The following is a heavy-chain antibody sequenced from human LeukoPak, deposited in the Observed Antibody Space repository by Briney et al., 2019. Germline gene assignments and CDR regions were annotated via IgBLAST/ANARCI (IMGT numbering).Heavy chain of an antibody. J-gene: IGHJ6*03. CDR3: AKDWSHRHYYYYMDV. Sequence: GGSLRLSCEASGFTFTTYWIHWVRQGPGKGLVWVSRIKYDGSTSNYADSVKGRFTISRDNAKNTVYLQMNSLRVEDTAVYYCAKDWSHRHYYYYMDVWAKGPTATVPS. CDR2: IKYDGSTS. V-gene: IGHV3-74*01. CDR1: GFTFTTYW. D-gene: IGHD1-14*01.